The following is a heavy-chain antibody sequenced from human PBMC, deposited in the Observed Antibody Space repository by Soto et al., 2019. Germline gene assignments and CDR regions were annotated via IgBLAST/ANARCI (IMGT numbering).Heavy chain of an antibody. J-gene: IGHJ4*02. CDR1: GFTFSSYG. CDR2: ISYDGSNK. Sequence: QVQLVESGGGVVQPGRSLRLSCAASGFTFSSYGMHWVRQAPGEGLEWVAVISYDGSNKYYADSVKGRFTISRDNSKNTLYLQMNSLRAEDTAVYYCAKGSSGLYVARLDYWGQGTLVTVSS. D-gene: IGHD6-19*01. CDR3: AKGSSGLYVARLDY. V-gene: IGHV3-30*18.